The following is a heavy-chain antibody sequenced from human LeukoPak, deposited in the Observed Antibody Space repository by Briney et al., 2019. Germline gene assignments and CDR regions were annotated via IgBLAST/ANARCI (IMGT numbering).Heavy chain of an antibody. D-gene: IGHD6-13*01. CDR2: INPSGGST. J-gene: IGHJ4*02. CDR1: GYTFTSYY. CDR3: ARARTIAADDY. V-gene: IGHV1-46*03. Sequence: ASVKVSCKASGYTFTSYYMHWVRQAPGQGLEWMEIINPSGGSTSYAQKFQGRVTMTRDTSTSTVYMELSSLRSEDTAVYYCARARTIAADDYWGQGTLVTVSS.